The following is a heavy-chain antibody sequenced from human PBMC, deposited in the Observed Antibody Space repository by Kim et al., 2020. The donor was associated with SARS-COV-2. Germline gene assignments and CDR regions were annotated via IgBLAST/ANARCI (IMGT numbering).Heavy chain of an antibody. D-gene: IGHD7-27*01. V-gene: IGHV4-59*13. CDR1: GDSISSYY. J-gene: IGHJ4*01. CDR3: ARVTNWGPDY. Sequence: SETLSLTCTVSGDSISSYYWSWIRQPPGKGLEWIGYVYYSGSTNYNPSLKSRVTISVDTSKNQFSLKLSSVTAADTAVYYCARVTNWGPDYWGHGTLVTVSS. CDR2: VYYSGST.